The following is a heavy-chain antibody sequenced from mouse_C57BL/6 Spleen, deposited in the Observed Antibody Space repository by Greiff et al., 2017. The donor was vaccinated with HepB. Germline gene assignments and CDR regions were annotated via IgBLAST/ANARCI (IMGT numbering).Heavy chain of an antibody. Sequence: VQLQQSGAELVRPGTSVKMSCKASGYTFTNYWIGWAKQRPGHGLEWIGEIYPGGGYTNYNEKFKGKATLTADKSSSTAYIQFSSLTSEDSAIYYCARRGDYGSSYGAMDYWGQGTSVTVSS. V-gene: IGHV1-63*01. CDR2: IYPGGGYT. J-gene: IGHJ4*01. D-gene: IGHD1-1*01. CDR1: GYTFTNYW. CDR3: ARRGDYGSSYGAMDY.